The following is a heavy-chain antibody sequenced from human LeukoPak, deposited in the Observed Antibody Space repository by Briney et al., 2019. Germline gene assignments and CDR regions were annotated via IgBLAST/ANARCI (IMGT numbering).Heavy chain of an antibody. V-gene: IGHV3-48*03. Sequence: GGSLRLSCAASGFTFSSYEMNWVRQAPGKGLEWVSYISSSGRTFYYADSVKGRFTISRDNGKNSLYLQMNSLRDEDTAVYYCARDSRGSSWFFDYWGQGALVTVSS. D-gene: IGHD6-13*01. J-gene: IGHJ4*02. CDR3: ARDSRGSSWFFDY. CDR2: ISSSGRTF. CDR1: GFTFSSYE.